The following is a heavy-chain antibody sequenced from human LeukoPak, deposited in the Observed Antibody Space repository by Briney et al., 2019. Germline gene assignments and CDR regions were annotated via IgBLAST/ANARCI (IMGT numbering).Heavy chain of an antibody. CDR3: ARILSDGSGSYYNPYDY. V-gene: IGHV1-18*01. Sequence: GASVKVSCKASGYTFTSYGISWVRQAPGQGLEWMGWISAYNGNTNYAQKLQGRVTMTTDTSTSTAHMELRSLRSDDAAVYYCARILSDGSGSYYNPYDYWGQGTLVTVSS. CDR1: GYTFTSYG. D-gene: IGHD3-10*01. CDR2: ISAYNGNT. J-gene: IGHJ4*02.